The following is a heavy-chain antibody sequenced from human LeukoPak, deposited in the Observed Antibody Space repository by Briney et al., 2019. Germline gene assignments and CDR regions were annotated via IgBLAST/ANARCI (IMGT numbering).Heavy chain of an antibody. CDR3: AREGIAAALDY. J-gene: IGHJ4*02. Sequence: PGGSLRLSCAASGFTFDDYAMHWVRQAPGKGLEWVSGISWNSGSIGYADSVKGRFTISRDNAKKSLYLQMNSLRAEDTAVYFCAREGIAAALDYWGQGTLVTVSS. CDR2: ISWNSGSI. CDR1: GFTFDDYA. D-gene: IGHD6-13*01. V-gene: IGHV3-9*01.